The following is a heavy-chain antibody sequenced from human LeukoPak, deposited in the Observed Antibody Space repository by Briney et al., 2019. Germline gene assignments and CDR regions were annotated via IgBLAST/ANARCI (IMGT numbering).Heavy chain of an antibody. CDR1: GFTFSSYS. Sequence: PGGSLRLSCAASGFTFSSYSMNWVRQAPGKGLEWVSSISNSGSYIYYADSVKGRFTISRDNAKNSLYLQMNSLRAEDMALYYCAKDRGSSSWFYFDYWGQGALVTVSS. J-gene: IGHJ4*02. V-gene: IGHV3-21*04. D-gene: IGHD6-13*01. CDR3: AKDRGSSSWFYFDY. CDR2: ISNSGSYI.